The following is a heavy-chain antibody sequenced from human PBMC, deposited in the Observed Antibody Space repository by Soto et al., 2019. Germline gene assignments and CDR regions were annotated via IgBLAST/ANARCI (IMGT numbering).Heavy chain of an antibody. V-gene: IGHV3-30-3*01. D-gene: IGHD1-26*01. Sequence: QVRLVESGGGVVQPGRSLRLSCAASGFNLSDHGMHWVRQAPGKGLEWVATIPCDGSNQNYADSVKGRFTISSDSSKNALYLQMNSLRTEDTAIYYCTRDVGQGLYYYYGMDVWGQGTTVTVS. CDR3: TRDVGQGLYYYYGMDV. CDR1: GFNLSDHG. CDR2: IPCDGSNQ. J-gene: IGHJ6*02.